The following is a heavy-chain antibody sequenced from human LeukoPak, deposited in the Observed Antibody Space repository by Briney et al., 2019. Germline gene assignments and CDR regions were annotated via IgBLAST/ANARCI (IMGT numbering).Heavy chain of an antibody. CDR2: IYPGDSDT. CDR3: ARTVYDYVWGSYHFDY. Sequence: GESLKISCKGSGYSFTSYWIGWVRQMPGKGLEWMGIIYPGDSDTRYSPSFQGQVTTSADKSISTAYLQWSSLKASDTAMYYCARTVYDYVWGSYHFDYWGQGTLVTVSS. V-gene: IGHV5-51*01. D-gene: IGHD3-16*02. CDR1: GYSFTSYW. J-gene: IGHJ4*02.